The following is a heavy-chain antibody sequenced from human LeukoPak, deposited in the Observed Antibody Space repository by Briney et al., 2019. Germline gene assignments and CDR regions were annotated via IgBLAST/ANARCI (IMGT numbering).Heavy chain of an antibody. J-gene: IGHJ4*02. D-gene: IGHD3-10*01. CDR1: GFTFSSYS. CDR3: ARRGQGFGELWPTADFDY. Sequence: GGSLRLSCAASGFTFSSYSMNWVRQAPGKGLEWVSYISSSSSTIYYADSVKGRFTISRDNAKNSLYLQMNSLRAEDTAVYYCARRGQGFGELWPTADFDYWGQGTLVTVSS. CDR2: ISSSSSTI. V-gene: IGHV3-48*01.